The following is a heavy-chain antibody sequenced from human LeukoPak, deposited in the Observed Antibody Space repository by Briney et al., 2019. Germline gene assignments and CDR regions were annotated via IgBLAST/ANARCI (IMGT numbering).Heavy chain of an antibody. Sequence: SVKVSCKASGGTFSSYAISWVRQAPGQGLEWMGGIIPIFGTANYAQKFQGRVTITAVESTSTAYMELSSLRSEDTAVYYCARGAADAAIPYGMDVWGKGTTVTVSS. V-gene: IGHV1-69*13. CDR1: GGTFSSYA. CDR3: ARGAADAAIPYGMDV. CDR2: IIPIFGTA. J-gene: IGHJ6*04. D-gene: IGHD5-18*01.